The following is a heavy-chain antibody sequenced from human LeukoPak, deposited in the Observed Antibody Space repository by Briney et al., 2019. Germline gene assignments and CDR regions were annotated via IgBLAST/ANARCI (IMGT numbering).Heavy chain of an antibody. CDR3: ARDGRSGTHPYNWFDP. CDR1: GYTFIQYG. D-gene: IGHD3-10*01. V-gene: IGHV1-18*01. J-gene: IGHJ5*02. Sequence: ASVKVSCKTSGYTFIQYGVSWVRQAPGQGLEWMGWIRPYDGNTNYAQNVQGRVTMTRDTSISTAYMELSRLKSDDTAVYYCARDGRSGTHPYNWFDPWGLGTLVTVSS. CDR2: IRPYDGNT.